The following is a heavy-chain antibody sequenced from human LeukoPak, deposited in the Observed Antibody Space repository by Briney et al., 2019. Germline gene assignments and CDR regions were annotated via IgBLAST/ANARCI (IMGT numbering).Heavy chain of an antibody. D-gene: IGHD3-22*01. CDR2: IYSGGST. V-gene: IGHV3-53*01. CDR3: ARVITMIVVN. J-gene: IGHJ4*02. CDR1: GFTVSSNY. Sequence: GGSLRLSCAASGFTVSSNYMSWVRQAPGKGLEWVSVIYSGGSTYYADSAKGRFTISRDNSKNTLYLQMNSLRAEDTAVYYCARVITMIVVNWGQGTLVTVSS.